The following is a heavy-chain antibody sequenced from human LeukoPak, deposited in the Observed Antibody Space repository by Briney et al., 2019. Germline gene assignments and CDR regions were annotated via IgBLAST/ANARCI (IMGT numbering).Heavy chain of an antibody. CDR1: GYRFTSYW. Sequence: GESLKISCRGSGYRFTSYWIGWVRQMPGKGLEWMGIIFPSDSDTRYSPSFQGQVTISADKSISTAYLQWSSLKASDTAMYYCTRGRPIDYWGQGTLVTVSS. CDR2: IFPSDSDT. CDR3: TRGRPIDY. V-gene: IGHV5-51*01. J-gene: IGHJ4*02.